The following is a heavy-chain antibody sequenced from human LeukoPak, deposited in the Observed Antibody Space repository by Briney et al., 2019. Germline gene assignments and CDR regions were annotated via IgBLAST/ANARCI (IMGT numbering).Heavy chain of an antibody. D-gene: IGHD6-19*01. J-gene: IGHJ5*02. CDR2: IYYSGST. CDR3: ARQEWLANNWFDP. V-gene: IGHV4-39*01. Sequence: PSETLSLTCTVSGGSISSSSYYWGWVRQPPGKGLEWVGSIYYSGSTYYNPSLKSRVTISVDTSKNQFSLKLSSVTAADTAVYYCARQEWLANNWFDPWGQGTLVTVSS. CDR1: GGSISSSSYY.